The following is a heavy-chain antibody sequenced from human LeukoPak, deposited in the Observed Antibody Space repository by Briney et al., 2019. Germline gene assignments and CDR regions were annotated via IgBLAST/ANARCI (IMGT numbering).Heavy chain of an antibody. CDR3: ARDGRDGYIDY. Sequence: GGSLRLSCAASGFTFSSYWMTWVRQAPGKGLEWVANIKHNGDELNYVDSVEDRFTISRDNAKNSLYLHMTDLRAEDTAVYYCARDGRDGYIDYWGQGTLVTVSS. D-gene: IGHD5-24*01. J-gene: IGHJ4*02. CDR2: IKHNGDEL. V-gene: IGHV3-7*01. CDR1: GFTFSSYW.